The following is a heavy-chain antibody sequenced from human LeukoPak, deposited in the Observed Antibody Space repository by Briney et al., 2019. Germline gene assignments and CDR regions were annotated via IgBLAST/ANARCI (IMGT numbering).Heavy chain of an antibody. CDR2: IYYSGST. Sequence: TSETLSLTCTVSGGSISSSSYYWGWIRQPPGKGLEWIGSIYYSGSTYYNPSLKSRVTISVDTSKNQFSLKLSSVTAADTAVYYCARPYQSLRLVSRHAFDIWGQGTMVTVSS. V-gene: IGHV4-39*01. CDR3: ARPYQSLRLVSRHAFDI. CDR1: GGSISSSSYY. D-gene: IGHD6-19*01. J-gene: IGHJ3*02.